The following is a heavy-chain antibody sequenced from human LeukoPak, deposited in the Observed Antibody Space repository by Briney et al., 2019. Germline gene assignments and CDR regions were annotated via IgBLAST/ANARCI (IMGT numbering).Heavy chain of an antibody. D-gene: IGHD4-17*01. CDR3: ARGQATVTNFDAFDI. CDR1: GFTFSSYW. J-gene: IGHJ3*02. Sequence: GGSLRLSCAASGFTFSSYWMHWVRQAPGKGLVWVSRFNSDVNIATYADSVKGRFTISRDNAKNTLYLQMNSLRAEDTAVYYCARGQATVTNFDAFDIWGQGTMVTVSS. CDR2: FNSDVNIA. V-gene: IGHV3-74*01.